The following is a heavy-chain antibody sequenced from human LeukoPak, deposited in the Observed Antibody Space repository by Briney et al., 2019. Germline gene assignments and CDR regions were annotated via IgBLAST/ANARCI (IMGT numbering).Heavy chain of an antibody. CDR2: ISSSSTYI. J-gene: IGHJ4*02. D-gene: IGHD6-13*01. Sequence: PGGSLRLSCAASGFTFSSYSMNWVRQAPGKGLGWVSSISSSSTYIYYADSVKGRFTISRDNAMNSLYLQMNSLRAEDTAVYYCARDVAGDYFDYWGQGTLVTVSS. V-gene: IGHV3-21*01. CDR3: ARDVAGDYFDY. CDR1: GFTFSSYS.